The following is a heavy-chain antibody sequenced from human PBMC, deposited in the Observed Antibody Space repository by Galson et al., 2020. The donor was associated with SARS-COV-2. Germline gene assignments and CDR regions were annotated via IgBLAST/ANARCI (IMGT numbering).Heavy chain of an antibody. D-gene: IGHD3-10*01. J-gene: IGHJ4*02. Sequence: SETLSLTCAVYGGSFSDYYWNWIRQSPGKGLEWIGEINHSGSTKSSPSLQNRVTISVDTSKNQFYLKLSSVTAADTAVYYCAREDRYYHGSGTFYSFFDFWGQGTLVTVSS. CDR1: GGSFSDYY. V-gene: IGHV4-34*01. CDR3: AREDRYYHGSGTFYSFFDF. CDR2: INHSGST.